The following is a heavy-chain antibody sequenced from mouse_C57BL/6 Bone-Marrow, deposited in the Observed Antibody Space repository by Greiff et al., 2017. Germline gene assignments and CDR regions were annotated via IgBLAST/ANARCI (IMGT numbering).Heavy chain of an antibody. D-gene: IGHD2-2*01. CDR3: ARGGYDGTEFDY. J-gene: IGHJ2*01. Sequence: QVQLQQPGAELVMPGASVKLSCKASGYTFTSYWMHWVKQRPGQGLEWIGELDPSDSYTNYNQKFTGKSTLTVDKSSSTAYMQLSSLTSEDSAVYYCARGGYDGTEFDYWGQGTTLTVSS. CDR1: GYTFTSYW. V-gene: IGHV1-69*01. CDR2: LDPSDSYT.